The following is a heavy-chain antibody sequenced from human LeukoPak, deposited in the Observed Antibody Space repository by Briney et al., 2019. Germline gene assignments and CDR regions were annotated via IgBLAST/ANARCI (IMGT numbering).Heavy chain of an antibody. CDR3: ARGEFDP. V-gene: IGHV3-53*04. Sequence: GGSLRLPCAASGFTVSSTYMNWVRQAPGKGLEWVSVIYSGGSTYYADSVKGRFSISRHNSENTVYLQMNSLRPEDTAVYYCARGEFDPWGQGTLVTVSS. CDR1: GFTVSSTY. J-gene: IGHJ5*02. CDR2: IYSGGST.